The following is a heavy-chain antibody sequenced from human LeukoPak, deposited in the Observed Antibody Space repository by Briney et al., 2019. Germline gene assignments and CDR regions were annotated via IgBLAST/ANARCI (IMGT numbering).Heavy chain of an antibody. V-gene: IGHV4-34*01. D-gene: IGHD3-22*01. CDR2: INHSGST. Sequence: SETLSLTCAVYGGSFSGYYWSWIRQPPGKGLEWIGEINHSGSTNYDPSLKSRVTISVDTSKNQFSLKLSSVTAADTAVYYCARGTIYRTYYYDSSGYYSKYFDYWGQGTLVTVSS. CDR1: GGSFSGYY. CDR3: ARGTIYRTYYYDSSGYYSKYFDY. J-gene: IGHJ4*02.